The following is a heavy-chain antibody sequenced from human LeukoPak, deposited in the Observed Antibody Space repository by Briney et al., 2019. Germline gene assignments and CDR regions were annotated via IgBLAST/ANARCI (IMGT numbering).Heavy chain of an antibody. Sequence: GRSLRLSCAVSAFTVSHFGMGWVRQARGKGRECVAFVSSHCNDRYYAHSLTVPFTISHDNSKNTLYLQIDSLRAEDTAIYYCTRDAYTFNDFYYWGQGTLVTVSS. CDR3: TRDAYTFNDFYY. CDR1: AFTVSHFG. D-gene: IGHD2/OR15-2a*01. J-gene: IGHJ4*02. CDR2: VSSHCNDR. V-gene: IGHV3-30*01.